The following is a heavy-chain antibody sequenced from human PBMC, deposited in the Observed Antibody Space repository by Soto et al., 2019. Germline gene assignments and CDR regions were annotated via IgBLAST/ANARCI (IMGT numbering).Heavy chain of an antibody. CDR3: ARASYDSSTYYLDY. J-gene: IGHJ4*02. V-gene: IGHV4-30-4*01. CDR1: GASISSGDYY. CDR2: IYYSGST. Sequence: SETLSLTCTVSGASISSGDYYWTWIRQPPGKGLEWIGSIYYSGSTYYNPSLKSRVAISVDTSNNQFSLKLSSVTAADTAVYYCARASYDSSTYYLDYWGQGTLVTVS. D-gene: IGHD3-22*01.